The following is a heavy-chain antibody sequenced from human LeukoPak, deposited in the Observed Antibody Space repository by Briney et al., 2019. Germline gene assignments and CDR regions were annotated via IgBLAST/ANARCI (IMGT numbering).Heavy chain of an antibody. D-gene: IGHD5-24*01. CDR3: TRVWLQYFDY. Sequence: GGSLRLSCTATGFTFGDYAMSWVRQAPGKGLEWVGFIRSKTYDGTTEYAASVKGRFTISRDDSKRIACLQMNSLKTDDTAVYYCTRVWLQYFDYWGQGTLITVSS. CDR1: GFTFGDYA. V-gene: IGHV3-49*04. CDR2: IRSKTYDGTT. J-gene: IGHJ4*02.